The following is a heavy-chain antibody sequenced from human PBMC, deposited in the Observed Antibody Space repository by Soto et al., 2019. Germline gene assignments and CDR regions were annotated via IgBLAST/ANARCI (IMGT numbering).Heavy chain of an antibody. Sequence: NPSETLSLTCTVSGGSMSSGDYYWSWIRQPPGKGLEWIGYIYYSGSTYYNPSLKSRVTISVDTSKNQFSLKLSSVTAADTAVYYCARTSNVLRYFDWSRPYGMDVWGQGTTVTVSS. CDR2: IYYSGST. CDR1: GGSMSSGDYY. CDR3: ARTSNVLRYFDWSRPYGMDV. J-gene: IGHJ6*02. D-gene: IGHD3-9*01. V-gene: IGHV4-30-4*01.